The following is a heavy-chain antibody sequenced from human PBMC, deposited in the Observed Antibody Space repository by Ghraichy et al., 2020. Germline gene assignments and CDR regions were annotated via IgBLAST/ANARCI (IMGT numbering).Heavy chain of an antibody. J-gene: IGHJ3*02. CDR3: AREREWLRYSAFDI. CDR2: ISYDGSNK. D-gene: IGHD5-12*01. Sequence: GGSLRLSCAASGFTFSSYAMHWVRQAPAKGLEWVAVISYDGSNKYYADSVKGRFTISRDNSKNTLYLQMNSLRAEDTAVYYCAREREWLRYSAFDIWGQGTMVTVSS. CDR1: GFTFSSYA. V-gene: IGHV3-30-3*01.